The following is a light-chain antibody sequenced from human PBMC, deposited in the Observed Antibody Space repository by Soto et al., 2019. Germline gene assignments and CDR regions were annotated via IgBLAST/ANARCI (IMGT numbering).Light chain of an antibody. CDR2: QAS. CDR1: RSLQTW. J-gene: IGKJ1*01. Sequence: IQMTQSPSTLSASVGDRVTITCRASRSLQTWLAWYQQKPGQAPKLLMYQASSLESGVPSRFSGSGSGKEFTLTISSLQPDDVATYYCQQYTCLWTFGPGTKVEI. CDR3: QQYTCLWT. V-gene: IGKV1-5*03.